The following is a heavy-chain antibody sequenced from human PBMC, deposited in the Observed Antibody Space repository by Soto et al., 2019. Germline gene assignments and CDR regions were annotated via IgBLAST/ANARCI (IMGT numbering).Heavy chain of an antibody. CDR1: GFTFSEYA. J-gene: IGHJ6*02. CDR2: VSANGDIT. Sequence: VKVLESGGDLVQPGGSLRLSCVASGFTFSEYAMTWVRQAPGKGLDWVSSVSANGDITYYADSVKARFTISRDNSNNTLLLQMNSLRAEDTALYYCARGDRGGSGSPASYYFSGLDVWGQGTTVIVSS. D-gene: IGHD3-10*01. V-gene: IGHV3-23*01. CDR3: ARGDRGGSGSPASYYFSGLDV.